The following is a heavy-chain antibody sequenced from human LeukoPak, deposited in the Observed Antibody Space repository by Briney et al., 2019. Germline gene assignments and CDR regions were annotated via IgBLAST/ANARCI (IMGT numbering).Heavy chain of an antibody. V-gene: IGHV4-59*08. CDR1: GGSISSYY. CDR2: IYYSGST. J-gene: IGHJ4*02. CDR3: SRHNVEDRLGELSAPFDY. D-gene: IGHD3-16*02. Sequence: PSETLSLTCTASGGSISSYYWSWIRQPPGKGLEWIGYIYYSGSTNYNPSLKSRVTISVDTSKNQFSLKLNSVTAADTGVYYCSRHNVEDRLGELSAPFDYWGQGTLVTVSS.